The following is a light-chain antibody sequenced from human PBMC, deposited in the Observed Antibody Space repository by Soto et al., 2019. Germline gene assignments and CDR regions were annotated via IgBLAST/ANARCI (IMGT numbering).Light chain of an antibody. Sequence: EIVLTQSPGTLSLSPGESATLSCSASQSVSSNSLAWYRRNPGQPPSLLIYGTSTRATDIPRRFSGSGSGTDFTLTITRLEPEDVAVYFCQQYGDSPPTFGQGTKVEVK. CDR1: QSVSSNS. J-gene: IGKJ1*01. CDR3: QQYGDSPPT. CDR2: GTS. V-gene: IGKV3-20*01.